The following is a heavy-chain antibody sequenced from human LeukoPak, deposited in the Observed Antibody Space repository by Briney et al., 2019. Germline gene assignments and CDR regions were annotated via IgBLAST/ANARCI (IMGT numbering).Heavy chain of an antibody. CDR1: GFTVSSNY. V-gene: IGHV3-53*01. D-gene: IGHD3-10*01. Sequence: GGSLRLSCAASGFTVSSNYMSWVRQAPGKGLEGVSVIYSGGNTYYAASVKGRFTISRDNSKNTLYLQMNGLRAEDTAVYYCARGPWFGESLGWFDPWGQGTLVTVSS. CDR2: IYSGGNT. CDR3: ARGPWFGESLGWFDP. J-gene: IGHJ5*02.